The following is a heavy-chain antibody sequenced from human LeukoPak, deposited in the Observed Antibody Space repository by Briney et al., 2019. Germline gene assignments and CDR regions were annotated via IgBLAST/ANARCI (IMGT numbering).Heavy chain of an antibody. Sequence: SETLSLTCTVSGGSISSAAYYWSWIRQHPGEGLEWIGHIYYSGSTYHNPSLKSRLTMSVDTSKNQFSLGLSSVTAADTAVYYCARAQSYFDYWGQGTLVTVSS. J-gene: IGHJ4*02. CDR2: IYYSGST. V-gene: IGHV4-31*03. CDR3: ARAQSYFDY. CDR1: GGSISSAAYY.